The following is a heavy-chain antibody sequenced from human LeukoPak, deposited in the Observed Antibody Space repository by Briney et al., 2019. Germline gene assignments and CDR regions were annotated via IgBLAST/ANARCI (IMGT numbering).Heavy chain of an antibody. V-gene: IGHV4-59*01. CDR2: IYYSGNA. D-gene: IGHD3-22*01. Sequence: NPSETLSLTCTVSGGSISSYYWSWIRQPPGKGLEWIGYIYYSGNANYNPSLKSRVTISVDTSKNQFSLKLSSVTAADTAVYYCARVSYYYDSSGYHYYFDYWGQGTLVTVS. J-gene: IGHJ4*02. CDR3: ARVSYYYDSSGYHYYFDY. CDR1: GGSISSYY.